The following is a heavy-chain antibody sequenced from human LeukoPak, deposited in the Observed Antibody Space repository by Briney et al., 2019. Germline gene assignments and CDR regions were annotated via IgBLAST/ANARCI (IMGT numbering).Heavy chain of an antibody. CDR3: ARGGHGGRPNDY. CDR1: GFTVSSNY. CDR2: IYSGGST. Sequence: GGSLRLSCAASGFTVSSNYMSWVRQAPGKGLEWVSVIYSGGSTYYADSVKGRFTISGDNSKNTLYLQMNSLRAADTAVYYCARGGHGGRPNDYWGQGTLVTVSS. D-gene: IGHD4-23*01. J-gene: IGHJ4*02. V-gene: IGHV3-53*01.